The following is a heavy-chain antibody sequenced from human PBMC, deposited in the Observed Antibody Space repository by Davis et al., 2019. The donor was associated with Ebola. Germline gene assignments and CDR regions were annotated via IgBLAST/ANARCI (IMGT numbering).Heavy chain of an antibody. D-gene: IGHD2-15*01. J-gene: IGHJ4*02. CDR3: ARGGVGGALAAGSDY. CDR1: GGSISSGAYS. V-gene: IGHV4-30-2*01. Sequence: MPSETLSLTCSVSGGSISSGAYSWTWIRQPPGKGLEWIGYILHIGNTYYNPSLNNRVTISRDASENQFSLKLTSVTAADTAVYYCARGGVGGALAAGSDYWGQGALVTVSS. CDR2: ILHIGNT.